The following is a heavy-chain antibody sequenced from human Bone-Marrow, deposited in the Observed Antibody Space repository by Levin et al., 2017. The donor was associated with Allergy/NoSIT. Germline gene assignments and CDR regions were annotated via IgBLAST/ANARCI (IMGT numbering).Heavy chain of an antibody. CDR3: AKLVVPAANWYFDL. Sequence: GGSLRLSCAASGFTFNNDAMVWVRQAPGKGLEWVSSFSGTGRSTYYADSVKGRFTISRNNSQNTLYLQMNSMTVEDTAVYYCAKLVVPAANWYFDLWGRGTLVTVSS. CDR2: FSGTGRST. CDR1: GFTFNNDA. V-gene: IGHV3-23*01. D-gene: IGHD2-2*01. J-gene: IGHJ2*01.